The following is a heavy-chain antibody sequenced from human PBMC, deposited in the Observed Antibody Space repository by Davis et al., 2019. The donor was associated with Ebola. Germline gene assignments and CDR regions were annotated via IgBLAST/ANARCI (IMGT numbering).Heavy chain of an antibody. J-gene: IGHJ4*02. CDR2: VYHNGRT. CDR3: ARDFVY. V-gene: IGHV4-38-2*02. CDR1: GYSISNGFS. Sequence: SETLSLTCTVSGYSISNGFSWGWIRQPPGKGLEWIGSVYHNGRTNYNPSLKSRVTISLDTSKNQFSLKLSSVTAADTAVYFCARDFVYWGQGTLVTVSS.